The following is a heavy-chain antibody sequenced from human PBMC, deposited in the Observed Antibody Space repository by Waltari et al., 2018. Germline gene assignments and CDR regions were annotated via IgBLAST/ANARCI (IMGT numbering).Heavy chain of an antibody. J-gene: IGHJ4*02. CDR3: AKAPGDGDYALPDY. CDR2: IWYEGSNK. Sequence: QVQLVESGGGVVPPGRSLRLSCSASAFTFRRYGMLWVRQPPGKGLEWVAVIWYEGSNKYYADSVKGRFTISRDNSKNTLYLQMNSLRAEDTAMYYCAKAPGDGDYALPDYWGQGTLVTVSS. D-gene: IGHD4-17*01. V-gene: IGHV3-30*18. CDR1: AFTFRRYG.